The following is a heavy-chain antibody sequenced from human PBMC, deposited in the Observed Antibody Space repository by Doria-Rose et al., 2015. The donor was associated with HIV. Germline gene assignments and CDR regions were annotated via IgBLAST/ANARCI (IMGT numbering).Heavy chain of an antibody. CDR2: IFSDEER. CDR3: ARIKSSRWYHKYYFDF. Sequence: QESGPVLVKPTETLTLTCTVSGVSLSSPGMGVSWIRQPPGKALEWLANIFSDEERSYKTSLKSRLTISRGNTKSQVVLTMTDMDPVDTATYYCARIKSSRWYHKYYFDFWGQGTLVIVSA. V-gene: IGHV2-26*01. CDR1: GVSLSSPGMG. D-gene: IGHD6-13*01. J-gene: IGHJ4*02.